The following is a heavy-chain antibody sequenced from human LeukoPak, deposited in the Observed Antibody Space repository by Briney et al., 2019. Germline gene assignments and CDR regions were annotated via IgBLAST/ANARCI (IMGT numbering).Heavy chain of an antibody. CDR1: GGSISSSSYY. CDR3: ARASWGPAVPFVAL. D-gene: IGHD2-2*01. CDR2: IYYSGST. J-gene: IGHJ4*02. Sequence: PSETLSLTCTVSGGSISSSSYYWGGIRQPPGKGLEGIGSIYYSGSTYYNPSLKSRVTISVDTSKNHFSLKQTSVTAADTAVYYCARASWGPAVPFVALWGQGTLVTVSS. V-gene: IGHV4-39*07.